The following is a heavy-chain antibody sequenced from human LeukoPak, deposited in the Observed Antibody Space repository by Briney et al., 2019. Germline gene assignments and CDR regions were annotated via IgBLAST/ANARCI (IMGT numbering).Heavy chain of an antibody. J-gene: IGHJ3*02. D-gene: IGHD3-22*01. CDR3: ARYRIGYSSDDAFDI. CDR1: GFTFSNYG. CDR2: ISSGGTTI. V-gene: IGHV3-48*03. Sequence: GGSLRLSCAASGFTFSNYGMNWVRQAPGKGLEWVSYISSGGTTIYYADSVKGRFTISRDNAKNSLYLQMNSLRAEDTAVYYCARYRIGYSSDDAFDIWGQGTMVTVSS.